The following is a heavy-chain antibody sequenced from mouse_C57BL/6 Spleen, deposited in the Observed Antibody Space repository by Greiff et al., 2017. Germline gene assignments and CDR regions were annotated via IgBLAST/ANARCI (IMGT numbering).Heavy chain of an antibody. J-gene: IGHJ4*01. CDR2: IHPNSGST. D-gene: IGHD2-2*01. V-gene: IGHV1-64*01. CDR1: GYTFTSYW. Sequence: QVHVKQPGAELVKPGASVKLSCKASGYTFTSYWMHWVKQRPGQGLEWIGMIHPNSGSTNYNEKFKSKATLTVDKSSSTAYMQLSSLTSEDSAVYYCARKEGYDDAMDYWGQGTSVTVAS. CDR3: ARKEGYDDAMDY.